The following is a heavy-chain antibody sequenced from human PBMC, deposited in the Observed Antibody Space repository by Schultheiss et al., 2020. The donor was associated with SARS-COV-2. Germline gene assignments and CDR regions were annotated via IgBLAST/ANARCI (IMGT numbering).Heavy chain of an antibody. CDR2: INPNSGGT. Sequence: ASVKVSCKASGYTFTSYDINWVRQATGQGLEWMGWINPNSGGTNYAQKFQGRVTMTRDTSISTAYMELSRLRSDDTAVYYCARDTGEGAYYDFWSGYSPLRYYYYYGMDVWGQGTTVTVSS. J-gene: IGHJ6*02. V-gene: IGHV1-2*02. CDR3: ARDTGEGAYYDFWSGYSPLRYYYYYGMDV. CDR1: GYTFTSYD. D-gene: IGHD3-3*01.